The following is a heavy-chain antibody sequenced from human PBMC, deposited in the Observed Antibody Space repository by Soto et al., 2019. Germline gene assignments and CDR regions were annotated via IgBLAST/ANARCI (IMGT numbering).Heavy chain of an antibody. V-gene: IGHV3-23*01. CDR1: GFTFSSYA. CDR2: VSGGGSYT. Sequence: PGGSLRLSCAASGFTFSSYAMSWVRQAPGKGLEWVSAVSGGGSYTYYADSVRGHFTISRDNSKNTLYLQMSSLSAEDTALYYCAKMWGTGVNYFDCWGQGTLVTVSS. CDR3: AKMWGTGVNYFDC. J-gene: IGHJ4*02. D-gene: IGHD3-16*01.